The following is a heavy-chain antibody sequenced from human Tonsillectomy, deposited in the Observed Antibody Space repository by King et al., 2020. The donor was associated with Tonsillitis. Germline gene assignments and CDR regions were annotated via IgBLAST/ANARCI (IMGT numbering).Heavy chain of an antibody. CDR3: ASEKLAIRYDY. Sequence: QLQESGPGLVKPSQTLSLTCTVSGGSISSGSYYWSWIRQPAGKGLEWIGRIYTSGSTNYNPSLKSRVTMSVDTSKNQFSLKLSSVTASDTAVYYCASEKLAIRYDYWGQGTLVTVSS. CDR1: GGSISSGSYY. V-gene: IGHV4-61*02. CDR2: IYTSGST. D-gene: IGHD3-16*02. J-gene: IGHJ4*02.